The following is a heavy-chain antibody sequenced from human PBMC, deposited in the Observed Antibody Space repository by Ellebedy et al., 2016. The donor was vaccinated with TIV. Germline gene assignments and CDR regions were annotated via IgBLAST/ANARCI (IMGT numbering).Heavy chain of an antibody. CDR1: GFTFSSYW. D-gene: IGHD5-18*01. CDR2: IKQDGSEK. V-gene: IGHV3-7*01. Sequence: GESLKISXAASGFTFSSYWMSWVRQAPGKGLEWVANIKQDGSEKYYVDSVKGRFTISRDNAKNSLYLQMNSLRAEDTAVYYCARVPNSYGDDAFDIWGQGTMVTVSS. J-gene: IGHJ3*02. CDR3: ARVPNSYGDDAFDI.